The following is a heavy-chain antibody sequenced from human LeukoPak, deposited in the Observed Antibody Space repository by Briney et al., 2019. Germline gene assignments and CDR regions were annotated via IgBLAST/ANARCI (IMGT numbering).Heavy chain of an antibody. CDR1: GYTFTSYG. CDR3: ARDGEAWELLGYLDY. V-gene: IGHV1-18*01. CDR2: ISAYNGNT. Sequence: ASVKVSCKASGYTFTSYGISWVRQAPGQGLEWMGWISAYNGNTNYAQKLRGRVTMTTDTSTSTAYMELRSLRSDDTAVYYCARDGEAWELLGYLDYWSQGTLVTVSS. J-gene: IGHJ4*02. D-gene: IGHD1-26*01.